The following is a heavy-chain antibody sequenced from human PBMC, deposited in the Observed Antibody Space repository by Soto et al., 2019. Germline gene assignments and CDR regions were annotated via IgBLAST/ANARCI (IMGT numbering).Heavy chain of an antibody. Sequence: EVQLVESGGGCVQPGGSLRLSCAASGFTMETYWMSWVRQAPGKGLEWVANINQDGSEDYYVDSVRGRFTISRDNGQNSLSLQMSGLRADDTAVYHCARSYGSGSYFSDAFDIWGHGTMVAVSS. CDR3: ARSYGSGSYFSDAFDI. V-gene: IGHV3-7*01. CDR1: GFTMETYW. CDR2: INQDGSED. D-gene: IGHD3-10*01. J-gene: IGHJ3*02.